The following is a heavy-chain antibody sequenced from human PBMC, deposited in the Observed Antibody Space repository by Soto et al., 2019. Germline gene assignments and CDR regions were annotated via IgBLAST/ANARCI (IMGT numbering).Heavy chain of an antibody. J-gene: IGHJ5*02. CDR1: GFTFSSYS. V-gene: IGHV3-48*01. Sequence: GGSLRLSCAASGFTFSSYSMNWVRQAPGKGLEWVSYISSSSSTIYYADSVKGRFTISRDNAKNSLYLQMNSLRAEDTAVYYCARDLFITAGSSAVFWFDPWGQGTLVTVSS. CDR2: ISSSSSTI. CDR3: ARDLFITAGSSAVFWFDP. D-gene: IGHD3-10*01.